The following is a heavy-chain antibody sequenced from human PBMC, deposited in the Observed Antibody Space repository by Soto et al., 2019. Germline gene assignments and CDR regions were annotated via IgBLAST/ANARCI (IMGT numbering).Heavy chain of an antibody. CDR2: ISGSRGST. CDR3: AKDYGVYNWNDGRGFDY. D-gene: IGHD1-1*01. V-gene: IGHV3-23*01. Sequence: GGSLRLSCAASGCTFSSNAMSWVRQAPAKGLEWVSAISGSRGSTYYADSQKGRFTITRDNTKNNLYQQMNRLRAEETAVYYCAKDYGVYNWNDGRGFDYWGQGTLVTVSS. CDR1: GCTFSSNA. J-gene: IGHJ4*02.